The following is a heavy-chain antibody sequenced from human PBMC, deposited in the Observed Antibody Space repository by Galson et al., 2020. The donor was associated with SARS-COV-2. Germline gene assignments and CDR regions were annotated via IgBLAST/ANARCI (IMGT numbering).Heavy chain of an antibody. Sequence: SVKVSCKASGGTFSSYAISWVRQAPGQGLEWMGGIIPIFGTANYAQKFQGRVTITADESTSTAYMELSSLRSEDTAVYYCAREADRGWELHPDAFDIWGQGTMVTVSS. J-gene: IGHJ3*02. CDR3: AREADRGWELHPDAFDI. CDR2: IIPIFGTA. V-gene: IGHV1-69*13. D-gene: IGHD1-26*01. CDR1: GGTFSSYA.